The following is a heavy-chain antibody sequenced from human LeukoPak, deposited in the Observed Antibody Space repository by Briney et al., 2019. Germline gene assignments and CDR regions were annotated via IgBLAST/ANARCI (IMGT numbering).Heavy chain of an antibody. CDR1: GGSFSGYY. Sequence: SETLSLTCAVYGGSFSGYYWSWIRQPAGKGLEWIGRIYTSGSTNYNPSLKSRVTMSVDTSKNQFSLKLSSVTAADTAVYYCAREGDFWSGPHYYFDYWGQGTLVTVSS. J-gene: IGHJ4*02. V-gene: IGHV4-4*07. CDR2: IYTSGST. D-gene: IGHD3-3*01. CDR3: AREGDFWSGPHYYFDY.